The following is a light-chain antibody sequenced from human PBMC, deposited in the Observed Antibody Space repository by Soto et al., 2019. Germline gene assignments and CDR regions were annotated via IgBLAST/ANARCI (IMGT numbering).Light chain of an antibody. J-gene: IGKJ5*01. CDR3: QQYDSSPIT. Sequence: EIVLTQSPGTLSLSPGARATLSCRASQSVSDNYLAWYQQRPGQAPRLLIYHASRRATGIPDRFSGSGSGTDFTLTISRLEPEDFAVYYCQQYDSSPITFGQGTRLEIK. CDR2: HAS. CDR1: QSVSDNY. V-gene: IGKV3-20*01.